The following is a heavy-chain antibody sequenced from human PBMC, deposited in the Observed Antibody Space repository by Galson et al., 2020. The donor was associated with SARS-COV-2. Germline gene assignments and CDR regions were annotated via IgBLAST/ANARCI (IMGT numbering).Heavy chain of an antibody. CDR3: VRGPQHSYSNDYYYYYMDV. V-gene: IGHV4-34*01. CDR1: GGSLSGYF. J-gene: IGHJ6*03. CDR2: ISRTGVT. Sequence: SETLSLTCGVYGGSLSGYFWTWLRLPPGKGLEWIGEISRTGVTKFNPSLKSRVTVSLDTSKNRFSLNLTSVTAADVGVYYCVRGPQHSYSNDYYYYYMDVWSTGTTVTVSS. D-gene: IGHD2-21*01.